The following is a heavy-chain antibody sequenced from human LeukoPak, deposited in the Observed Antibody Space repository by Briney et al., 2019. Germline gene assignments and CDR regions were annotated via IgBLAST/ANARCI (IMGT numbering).Heavy chain of an antibody. Sequence: SVKVSCKASGGTFSSYAISWVRQAPGQGLEWVGGIIPIFGTANYAQKFQGRVTITADKSTSTAYMELSSLRSEDTAVYYCARGKRLLEWLLIEFDYWGQGTLVTVSS. CDR1: GGTFSSYA. J-gene: IGHJ4*02. CDR3: ARGKRLLEWLLIEFDY. D-gene: IGHD3-3*01. V-gene: IGHV1-69*06. CDR2: IIPIFGTA.